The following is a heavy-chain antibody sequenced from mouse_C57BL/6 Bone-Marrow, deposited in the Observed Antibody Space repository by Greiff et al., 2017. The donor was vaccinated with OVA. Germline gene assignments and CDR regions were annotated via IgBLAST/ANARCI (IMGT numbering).Heavy chain of an antibody. Sequence: SFNFSFTSSFFNIKTTYIHFVKQMPEQGLEWIGRIDPANGNTKYAPKFQGKATITADTSSNTAYLQLSSLTSEDTAIYYCTTYRYWGQGTTLTVSS. J-gene: IGHJ2*01. V-gene: IGHV14-3*01. CDR3: TTYRY. CDR2: IDPANGNT. D-gene: IGHD5-1-1*01. CDR1: FFNIKTTY.